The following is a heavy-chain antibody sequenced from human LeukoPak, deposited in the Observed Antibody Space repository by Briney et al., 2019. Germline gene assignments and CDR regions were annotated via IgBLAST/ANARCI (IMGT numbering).Heavy chain of an antibody. CDR1: GFTFSSYA. CDR2: ISYGGSNK. D-gene: IGHD4-11*01. V-gene: IGHV3-30-3*01. CDR3: ARSKLNWFDP. J-gene: IGHJ5*02. Sequence: PGGSLRLSCAASGFTFSSYAMHWVRQAPGKGLEWVAVISYGGSNKYYADSVKGRFTISRDNSKNTLYLQMNSLRAEDTAVYYCARSKLNWFDPWGQGTLVTVSS.